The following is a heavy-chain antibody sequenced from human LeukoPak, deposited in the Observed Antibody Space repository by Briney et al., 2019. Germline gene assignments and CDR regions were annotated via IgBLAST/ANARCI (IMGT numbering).Heavy chain of an antibody. Sequence: GGSLRLSCAASGFTFSNAWMSWVRRAPGKGLEWVSSISSSSSYIYYADSVKGRFTISRDNAKNSLYLQMNSLRAEDTAVYYCARDARRTDYWGQGTLVTVSS. CDR1: GFTFSNAW. V-gene: IGHV3-21*01. J-gene: IGHJ4*02. CDR2: ISSSSSYI. CDR3: ARDARRTDY.